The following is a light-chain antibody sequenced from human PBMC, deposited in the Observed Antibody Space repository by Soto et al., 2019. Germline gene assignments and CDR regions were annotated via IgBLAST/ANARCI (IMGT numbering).Light chain of an antibody. Sequence: EIVLTQSPATLSLSPGERATLTCRASQSVSSYLGWYQQKPGQPPRLLIYDTSNRATGIPARFSGSGSGTDFTLTISSLEPEDIAVYYCQQRSNWPYTFGQGTKLEIK. CDR3: QQRSNWPYT. V-gene: IGKV3-11*01. J-gene: IGKJ2*01. CDR1: QSVSSY. CDR2: DTS.